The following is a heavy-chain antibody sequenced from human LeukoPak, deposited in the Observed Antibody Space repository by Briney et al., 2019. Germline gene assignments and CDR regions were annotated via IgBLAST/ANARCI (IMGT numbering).Heavy chain of an antibody. CDR2: IYISGSGST. CDR1: GGSISSYY. CDR3: ARGFDFDGATDY. V-gene: IGHV4-4*07. J-gene: IGHJ4*02. Sequence: SETLSLTCTVSGGSISSYYWSWIRQPAGKGLEWIGRIYISGSGSTNYNPSLKSRVTISVDTSKNQFSLKLSSVTAADTAVYYCARGFDFDGATDYWGQGTLVTVSS. D-gene: IGHD3-3*01.